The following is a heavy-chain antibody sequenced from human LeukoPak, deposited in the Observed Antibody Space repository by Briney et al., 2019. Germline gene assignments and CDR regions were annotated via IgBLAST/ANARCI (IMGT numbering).Heavy chain of an antibody. V-gene: IGHV3-21*01. D-gene: IGHD5-18*01. CDR3: ARDPRGGYSYGYSAFDI. CDR2: ISSSSSYI. J-gene: IGHJ3*02. Sequence: GGSLRLSCAASGFTFSSYSMNWVRQAPGKGLEWVSSISSSSSYIYYADSVKGRFTISRDNARNSLYLRMNSLGAEDTAVYYCARDPRGGYSYGYSAFDIWGQGTMVTVSS. CDR1: GFTFSSYS.